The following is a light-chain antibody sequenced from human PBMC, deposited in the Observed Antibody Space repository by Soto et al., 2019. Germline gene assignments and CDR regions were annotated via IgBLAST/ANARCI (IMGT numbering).Light chain of an antibody. Sequence: IVLTQSSATPSVSPGESATLSCRDSQRVSRNLAWYQQRPGQALRLLIYGASTWATGIPARFSGSGFGTEFTLTISNLQSKDFAVYYCQQYNNSVGQVTKVDIK. CDR1: QRVSRN. V-gene: IGKV3-15*01. CDR2: GAS. CDR3: QQYNNS. J-gene: IGKJ1*01.